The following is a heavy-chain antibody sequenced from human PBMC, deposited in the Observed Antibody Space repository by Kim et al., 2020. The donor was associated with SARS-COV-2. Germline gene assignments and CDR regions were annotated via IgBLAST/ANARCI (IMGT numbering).Heavy chain of an antibody. J-gene: IGHJ6*02. V-gene: IGHV3-48*03. D-gene: IGHD2-2*02. Sequence: YPEPVQGRFTIPRDNAKNSLYLQMNSLRAEDTSVYYCARVYTRYYYGMDVWGQGTTVTVSS. CDR3: ARVYTRYYYGMDV.